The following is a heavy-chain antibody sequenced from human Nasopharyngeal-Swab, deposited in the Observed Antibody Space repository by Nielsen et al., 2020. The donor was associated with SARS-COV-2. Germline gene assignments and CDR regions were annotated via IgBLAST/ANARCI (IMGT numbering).Heavy chain of an antibody. CDR2: IYYSGST. Sequence: WIPQPPGKGLEWIGYIYYSGSTFYNPSLKSRVAISVDTSKNQFSLNVSSVTAADTAVYYCARALRGRPMVIGRYFDFWGQGTLVTVSS. J-gene: IGHJ4*02. D-gene: IGHD3-22*01. CDR3: ARALRGRPMVIGRYFDF. V-gene: IGHV4-31*02.